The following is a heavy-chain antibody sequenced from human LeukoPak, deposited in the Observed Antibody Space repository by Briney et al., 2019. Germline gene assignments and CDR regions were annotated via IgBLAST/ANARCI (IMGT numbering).Heavy chain of an antibody. V-gene: IGHV4-34*01. D-gene: IGHD3-10*02. CDR1: GGSFSGYY. Sequence: SETLSLTCAVYGGSFSGYYWSWIRQPPGKGLEWIGEINHSGSTNYNPSLKSRVTISVDASKNQFSLKLSSMTAADTAVYYCARGLNYVVYWGQGTLVTVSS. CDR3: ARGLNYVVY. J-gene: IGHJ4*02. CDR2: INHSGST.